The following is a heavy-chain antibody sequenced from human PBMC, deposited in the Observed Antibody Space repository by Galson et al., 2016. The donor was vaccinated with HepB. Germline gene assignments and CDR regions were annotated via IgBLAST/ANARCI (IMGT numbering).Heavy chain of an antibody. CDR3: ASQRDNSGYDSSFDV. Sequence: SETLSLTCSVSGGSISSSSYYWGWIRQPPGKGLEWIGSIYYSGSAHFNPSLKSRVSMSVDTSKDQFSLKLTSVIAADTAVYFCASQRDNSGYDSSFDVWGQGILVTCSS. CDR2: IYYSGSA. V-gene: IGHV4-39*01. CDR1: GGSISSSSYY. J-gene: IGHJ4*02. D-gene: IGHD5-12*01.